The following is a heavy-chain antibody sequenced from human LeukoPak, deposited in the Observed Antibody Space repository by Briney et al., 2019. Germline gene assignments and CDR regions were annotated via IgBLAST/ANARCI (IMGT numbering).Heavy chain of an antibody. CDR1: GYTLTSYY. Sequence: ASVKVSCKASGYTLTSYYMHWVRQAPGQGLEWMGIINPSGGGTSYAQKFQGRVTMTRDTSTSTVYMELSSLRSEDTAVYYCARDEVIVATIPGVPYYYYYGMDVWGQGTTVTVSS. CDR3: ARDEVIVATIPGVPYYYYYGMDV. V-gene: IGHV1-46*01. CDR2: INPSGGGT. D-gene: IGHD5-12*01. J-gene: IGHJ6*02.